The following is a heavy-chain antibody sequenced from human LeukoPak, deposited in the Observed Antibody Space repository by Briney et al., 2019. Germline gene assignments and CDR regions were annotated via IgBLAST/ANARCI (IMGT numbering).Heavy chain of an antibody. CDR2: IKQDGREK. CDR3: ASGLGRAIYYGSGRADY. V-gene: IGHV3-7*01. Sequence: GSLRLSCAASGFTFSSYWMSWVRQAPGKGLEWVANIKQDGREKYYVDSVKGRFTISRDNPKNSLYLQMNNLRAEDTAVYYCASGLGRAIYYGSGRADYWGQGTLVTVSS. J-gene: IGHJ4*02. CDR1: GFTFSSYW. D-gene: IGHD3-10*01.